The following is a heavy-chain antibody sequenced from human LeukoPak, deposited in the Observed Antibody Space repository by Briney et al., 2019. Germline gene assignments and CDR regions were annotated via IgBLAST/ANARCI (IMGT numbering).Heavy chain of an antibody. V-gene: IGHV3-21*01. CDR3: ARALWSGPVYYGMDV. D-gene: IGHD3-10*01. J-gene: IGHJ6*02. Sequence: GGSLRLSCAASGFTFYSDWMTWVRQAPGKGLEWVSSISSTSSYIYYADSMKGRFTISRDNAKNSLYLQMNSLRAEDTAVYYCARALWSGPVYYGMDVWGQGTTVTVSS. CDR1: GFTFYSDW. CDR2: ISSTSSYI.